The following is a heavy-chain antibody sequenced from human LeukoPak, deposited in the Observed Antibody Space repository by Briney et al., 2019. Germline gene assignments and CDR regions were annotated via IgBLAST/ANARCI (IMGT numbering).Heavy chain of an antibody. V-gene: IGHV3-30*04. D-gene: IGHD5-18*01. CDR1: EFTFSTYA. Sequence: PGGSLRLSCAASEFTFSTYAIHWVRQAPGKGLEWVAVISYDGSNKYYADSVKGRFTISRDNSKNTLYLQMNSLRAEDTAVYYCATGRDTAMVTGFDYWGQGTLVTVSS. CDR2: ISYDGSNK. CDR3: ATGRDTAMVTGFDY. J-gene: IGHJ4*02.